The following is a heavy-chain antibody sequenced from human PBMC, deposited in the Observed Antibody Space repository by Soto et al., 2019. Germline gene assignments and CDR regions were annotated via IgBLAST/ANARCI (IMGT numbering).Heavy chain of an antibody. CDR1: GFTFSSYG. CDR2: ISYDGSNK. Sequence: QVQLVESGGGVVQPGRSLRLSCAASGFTFSSYGMHWVRQAPGKGLEWVAVISYDGSNKYYADSVKGRFTISRDNSKNTLYLQMNSLRVEDTAVYYCAKGSGSYWWGQGTLVTVSS. V-gene: IGHV3-30*18. J-gene: IGHJ4*02. D-gene: IGHD1-26*01. CDR3: AKGSGSYW.